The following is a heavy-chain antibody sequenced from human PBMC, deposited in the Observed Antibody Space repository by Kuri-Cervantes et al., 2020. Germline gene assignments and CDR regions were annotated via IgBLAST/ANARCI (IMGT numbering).Heavy chain of an antibody. V-gene: IGHV1-3*01. D-gene: IGHD6-13*01. CDR1: GYTFTSYA. CDR2: INAGNGNT. J-gene: IGHJ4*02. Sequence: ASVKVSCKASGYTFTSYAMHWVRQAPGQRLEWMGWINAGNGNTKYSQKFQGWVTMTTDTSTSTAYMELRSLRSDDTAVYYCARDRHSSSWYADIPFDYWGQGTLVTVSS. CDR3: ARDRHSSSWYADIPFDY.